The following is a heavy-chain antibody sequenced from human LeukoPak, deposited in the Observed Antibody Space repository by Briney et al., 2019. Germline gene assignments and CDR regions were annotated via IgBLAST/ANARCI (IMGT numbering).Heavy chain of an antibody. V-gene: IGHV1-46*01. CDR2: INPSGGST. CDR3: ASEGKKGEPRDY. D-gene: IGHD2-21*01. CDR1: GYTFTSYY. Sequence: ASVKVSCKASGYTFTSYYMHWVRQAPGQGLEWMGIINPSGGSTSYAQKFQGRVTMTRDTSTSTVYMELSSLRSEDTAVYYCASEGKKGEPRDYWGQGTLVTVSS. J-gene: IGHJ4*02.